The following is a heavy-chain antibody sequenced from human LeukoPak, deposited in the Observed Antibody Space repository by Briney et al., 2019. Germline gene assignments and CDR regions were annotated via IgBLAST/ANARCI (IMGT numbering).Heavy chain of an antibody. D-gene: IGHD3-10*02. J-gene: IGHJ6*04. V-gene: IGHV3-21*01. CDR2: IFPSGGEI. Sequence: RSGGSLRLSCEASGFTFSTFAMIWVRQPPGKGLEWVSSIFPSGGEIHYADSVRGRFTISRDNAKNSLYLQMNSLRAEDTAVYYCAELGITMIGGVWGKGTTVTISS. CDR1: GFTFSTFA. CDR3: AELGITMIGGV.